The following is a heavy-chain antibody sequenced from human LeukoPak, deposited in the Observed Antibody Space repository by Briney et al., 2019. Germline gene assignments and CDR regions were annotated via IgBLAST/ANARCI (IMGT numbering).Heavy chain of an antibody. CDR2: INVANGDT. Sequence: GASVKVSCKASGYTFTAHAVHWVRQAPGQRLEWMGWINVANGDTGYSQKFQDRVTITRDTSVSTGYMEMSSLISEDTAVYYCASKPRGESRPFDYWGQGTLVTVSS. CDR1: GYTFTAHA. V-gene: IGHV1-3*01. CDR3: ASKPRGESRPFDY. D-gene: IGHD3-16*01. J-gene: IGHJ4*02.